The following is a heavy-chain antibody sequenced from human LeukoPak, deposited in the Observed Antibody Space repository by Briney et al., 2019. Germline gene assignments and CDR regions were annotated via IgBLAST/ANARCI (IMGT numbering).Heavy chain of an antibody. CDR2: IRYDGSNK. CDR3: ATGGLLWFGELPWKIDY. D-gene: IGHD3-10*01. V-gene: IGHV3-30*02. Sequence: PGGSLRLSCAASGFAFSSYGMHWVRQAPGKGLEWVAFIRYDGSNKYYADSVKGRFTISRDNSKNTLYLQMNSLRAEDTAVYYCATGGLLWFGELPWKIDYWGQGTLVTVSS. J-gene: IGHJ4*02. CDR1: GFAFSSYG.